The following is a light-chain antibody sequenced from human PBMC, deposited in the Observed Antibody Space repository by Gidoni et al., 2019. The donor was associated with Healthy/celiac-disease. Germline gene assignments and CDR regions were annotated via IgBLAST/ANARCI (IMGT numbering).Light chain of an antibody. J-gene: IGLJ3*02. V-gene: IGLV2-14*01. CDR3: SSYTSSSSWV. CDR2: DVS. Sequence: QSALTQPASLSVSPGHSITISCTGTRSDVGGYNYVSLYQQHPGKAPKLMIYDVSNRPSGVSNRFSGSKSGNTASLTISGLQAEDEADYYCSSYTSSSSWVFGGGTKLTVL. CDR1: RSDVGGYNY.